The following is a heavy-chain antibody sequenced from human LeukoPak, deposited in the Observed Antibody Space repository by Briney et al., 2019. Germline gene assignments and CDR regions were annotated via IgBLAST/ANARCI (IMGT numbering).Heavy chain of an antibody. CDR1: GYTFTRYY. CDR3: ARDPDLVAHSYYYMDF. Sequence: ASVKVSCKASGYTFTRYYMHWVRQAPGQGLGWMGIINPSGGSTNYAQKFQGRVTMTRDTSTSTVYMELSSLRSEDTAVYYCARDPDLVAHSYYYMDFWGQGTTVTVSS. V-gene: IGHV1-46*01. J-gene: IGHJ6*03. CDR2: INPSGGST. D-gene: IGHD5-12*01.